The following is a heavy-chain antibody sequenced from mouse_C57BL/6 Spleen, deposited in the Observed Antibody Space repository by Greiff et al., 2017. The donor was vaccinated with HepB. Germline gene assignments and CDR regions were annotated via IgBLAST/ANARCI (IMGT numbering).Heavy chain of an antibody. CDR1: GFTFSSYA. D-gene: IGHD2-4*01. V-gene: IGHV5-4*01. J-gene: IGHJ2*01. Sequence: EVKLMESGGGLVKPEGSLKLSCAASGFTFSSYAMSWVRQTPEKRLEWVATISDGGSYTYYPDNVKGRFTISRDNAKNNLYLQMSHLKSEDTAMYYCARDGGLRQDFDYWGQGTTLTVSS. CDR3: ARDGGLRQDFDY. CDR2: ISDGGSYT.